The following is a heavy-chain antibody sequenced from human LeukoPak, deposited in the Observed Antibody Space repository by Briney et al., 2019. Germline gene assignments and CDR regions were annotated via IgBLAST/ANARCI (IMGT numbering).Heavy chain of an antibody. Sequence: GRSLRLSCAASGFTFSSYGMHWVRQAPGKGLEWVAVISYDGSDKYYADSVKGRFTISRDNSKNTLYVQMNSLRAEDTAVYYCAKDRCSRSALPDYWGQGTLVTVSS. J-gene: IGHJ4*02. V-gene: IGHV3-30*18. CDR1: GFTFSSYG. CDR3: AKDRCSRSALPDY. D-gene: IGHD6-13*01. CDR2: ISYDGSDK.